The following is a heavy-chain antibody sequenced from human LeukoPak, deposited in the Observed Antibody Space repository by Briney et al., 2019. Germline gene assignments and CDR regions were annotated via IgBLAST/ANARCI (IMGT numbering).Heavy chain of an antibody. D-gene: IGHD3-16*02. CDR1: GGTFSSYA. CDR2: IIPIFGTA. CDR3: ARGARGPGGHYYDYVWGSYRYHYFDY. V-gene: IGHV1-69*05. J-gene: IGHJ4*02. Sequence: ASVKVSCKASGGTFSSYAISWVRQAPGQGLEWMGGIIPIFGTANYAQKFQGRVTITTDESTSTAYMELSSLRSGDTAVYYCARGARGPGGHYYDYVWGSYRYHYFDYWGQGTLVTVSS.